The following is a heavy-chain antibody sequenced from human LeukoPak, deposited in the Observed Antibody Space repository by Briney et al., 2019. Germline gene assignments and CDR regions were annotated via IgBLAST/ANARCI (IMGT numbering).Heavy chain of an antibody. V-gene: IGHV3-15*01. CDR1: GITFSNAW. J-gene: IGHJ4*02. Sequence: GGSLRLSCAASGITFSNAWMRWVRQAPGKGLEWVGRIKSKTDGGTTDYAAPVKDRFTISRDDSRNMLYLQMNSLKTEDTGIYYCTSGRLSQFIFDYWGQGTLVTVSS. CDR2: IKSKTDGGTT. D-gene: IGHD3-16*02. CDR3: TSGRLSQFIFDY.